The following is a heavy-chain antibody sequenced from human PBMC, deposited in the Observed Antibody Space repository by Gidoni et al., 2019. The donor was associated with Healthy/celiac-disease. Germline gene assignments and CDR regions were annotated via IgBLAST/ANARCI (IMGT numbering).Heavy chain of an antibody. D-gene: IGHD6-6*01. Sequence: QVQLVQSGAEVKKPGSSVKVSCKASGGTFSSYAISWVRQAPGQGLEWMGRIIPTLGIANHAQKFQGRVTITADKSTSTAYMELSSLGSEDTAVYYCASRIAARQGGDYWGQGTLVTVSS. J-gene: IGHJ4*02. CDR2: IIPTLGIA. V-gene: IGHV1-69*04. CDR3: ASRIAARQGGDY. CDR1: GGTFSSYA.